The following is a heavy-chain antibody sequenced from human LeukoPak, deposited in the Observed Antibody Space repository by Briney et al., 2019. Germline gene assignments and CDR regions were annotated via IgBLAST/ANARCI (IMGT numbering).Heavy chain of an antibody. CDR3: ARVNSGWYGWLGY. D-gene: IGHD6-19*01. CDR1: GGSISSYY. V-gene: IGHV4-59*01. J-gene: IGHJ4*02. Sequence: PSETLSLTCTVSGGSISSYYWSWIRQPPGKGLEWIGYIYYGGSTNYNPSLKSRVTISVDTSKNQFSLKLSSVTAADTAVYYCARVNSGWYGWLGYWGQGTLVTVSS. CDR2: IYYGGST.